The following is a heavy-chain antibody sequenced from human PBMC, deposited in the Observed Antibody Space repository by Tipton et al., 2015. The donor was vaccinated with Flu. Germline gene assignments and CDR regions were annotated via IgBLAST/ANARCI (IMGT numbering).Heavy chain of an antibody. V-gene: IGHV4-4*07. Sequence: LRLSCTVSGGSISSYYWSWIRQPPGKGLEWIGRIYTSGSTNYNPSLKSRVTMSVDTSKNQFSLKLSSVTAADTAVYYCASSYSGSSFDYWGQGTLVTVSS. CDR1: GGSISSYY. D-gene: IGHD1-26*01. CDR2: IYTSGST. CDR3: ASSYSGSSFDY. J-gene: IGHJ4*02.